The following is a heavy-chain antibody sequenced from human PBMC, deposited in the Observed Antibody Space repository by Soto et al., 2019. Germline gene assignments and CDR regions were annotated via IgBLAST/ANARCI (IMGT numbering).Heavy chain of an antibody. CDR1: GFTFSKYA. V-gene: IGHV3-23*01. J-gene: IGHJ4*02. CDR3: VKFFVETGGSSGWPWSLDS. Sequence: EVQLLESGGGLVQPGGSLRLSCAASGFTFSKYAMSWVRQAPGKGLEWVSAISGSGTTTYSADSVRGRFTISRDNSNNMLYLQLNRPRPEDTALYYCVKFFVETGGSSGWPWSLDSWGQGTLVTVYS. D-gene: IGHD6-25*01. CDR2: ISGSGTTT.